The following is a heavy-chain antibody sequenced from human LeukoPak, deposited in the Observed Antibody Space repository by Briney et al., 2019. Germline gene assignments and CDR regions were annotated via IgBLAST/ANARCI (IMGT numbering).Heavy chain of an antibody. CDR1: GYTFTSYD. V-gene: IGHV1-8*01. Sequence: ASVKVSCKASGYTFTSYDINWVRQATGQGLEWMGWMNPSSGNTGYAQKFQDRVFMTRDTSISTAYMELSSLRSEDTAVYYCARGPVEAVFGVSTGDWGQGTTVTVSS. CDR2: MNPSSGNT. CDR3: ARGPVEAVFGVSTGD. J-gene: IGHJ6*02. D-gene: IGHD3-10*02.